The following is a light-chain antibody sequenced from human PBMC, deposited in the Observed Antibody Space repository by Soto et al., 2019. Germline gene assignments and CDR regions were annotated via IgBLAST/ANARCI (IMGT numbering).Light chain of an antibody. V-gene: IGLV2-8*01. CDR1: SSDVGGYNY. J-gene: IGLJ2*01. Sequence: QSALTQPPSASGSPGQSVTISCTGTSSDVGGYNYVSWYQQHPGKAPKVMIYEVSKRPQGVPDRFSGSKSGNTASLTVSGLQAEDEADYYCSSYAGSNNLLFGGGTKVTVL. CDR2: EVS. CDR3: SSYAGSNNLL.